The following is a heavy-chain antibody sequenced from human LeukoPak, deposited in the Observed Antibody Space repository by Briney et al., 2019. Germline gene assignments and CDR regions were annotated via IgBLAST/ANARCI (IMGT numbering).Heavy chain of an antibody. CDR2: MNPGGST. D-gene: IGHD3-10*01. CDR3: ARAAPGESLDY. J-gene: IGHJ4*02. V-gene: IGHV1-46*01. CDR1: GYTFTSYY. Sequence: ASVKVSCKASGYTFTSYYMHWVRQAPGQGLGWMGIMNPGGSTIYAQKFQGRVTMTRDTSTSTVYMELSSLRSEDTAVYYCARAAPGESLDYWGQGTLVTVSS.